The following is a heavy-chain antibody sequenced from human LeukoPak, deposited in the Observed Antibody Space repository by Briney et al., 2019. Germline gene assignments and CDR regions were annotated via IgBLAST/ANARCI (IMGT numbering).Heavy chain of an antibody. Sequence: SDTLSLTCSVSGGSISSYYWSWFRQPSGKGLEWTGYIYYTGSTNYNPSLKSQVTMSVDTSKNQVSLKLSSVTAADTAVYYCATGDGYNSFDYWGQGTLVTVSS. V-gene: IGHV4-59*12. D-gene: IGHD5-24*01. CDR3: ATGDGYNSFDY. CDR1: GGSISSYY. J-gene: IGHJ4*02. CDR2: IYYTGST.